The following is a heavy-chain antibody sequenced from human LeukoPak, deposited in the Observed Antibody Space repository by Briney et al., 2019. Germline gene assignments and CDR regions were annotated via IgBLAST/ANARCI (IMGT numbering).Heavy chain of an antibody. D-gene: IGHD3-10*01. Sequence: PGGSLRLSCAAPGFTFSSYSMNWVRQAPGKGLEWVSSISSSSSYIYYADSVKGRFTISRDNAKNSLYLQMNSLRAEDTAVYYCARDFRITMVRGVIPWGQGTLVTVSS. CDR3: ARDFRITMVRGVIP. CDR1: GFTFSSYS. V-gene: IGHV3-21*01. J-gene: IGHJ5*02. CDR2: ISSSSSYI.